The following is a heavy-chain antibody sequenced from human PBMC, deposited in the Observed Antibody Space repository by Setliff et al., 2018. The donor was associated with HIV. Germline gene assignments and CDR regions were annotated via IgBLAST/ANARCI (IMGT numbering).Heavy chain of an antibody. D-gene: IGHD1-26*01. CDR1: GHTFTNYD. V-gene: IGHV1-8*01. CDR3: ARAGRSGSYNHYYYYYMDV. J-gene: IGHJ6*03. Sequence: ASVKVSCKPPGHTFTNYDIHWMRRAPGQGLEWMGWMNPNSGVSGYALKFHDRVTMTRDTFITTLYMELSSLTSEDTAVYYCARAGRSGSYNHYYYYYMDVWGKGTTVTVSS. CDR2: MNPNSGVS.